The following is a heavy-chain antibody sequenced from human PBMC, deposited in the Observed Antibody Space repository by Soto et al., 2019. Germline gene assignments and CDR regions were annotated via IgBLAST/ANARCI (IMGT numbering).Heavy chain of an antibody. CDR1: GGSISSYY. CDR3: ARDSSIYSYGYRGGLRLDYYYAMDV. V-gene: IGHV4-59*01. Sequence: QVQLQESGPGLVKPSETLSLTCTVSGGSISSYYWSWIRQPPGKGLEWIGYIYYSGSTNYNPSLKRRVTISVDTSKNQFSLKLSSVTAADTAVYYCARDSSIYSYGYRGGLRLDYYYAMDVWGKGTTVTVSS. J-gene: IGHJ6*04. D-gene: IGHD5-18*01. CDR2: IYYSGST.